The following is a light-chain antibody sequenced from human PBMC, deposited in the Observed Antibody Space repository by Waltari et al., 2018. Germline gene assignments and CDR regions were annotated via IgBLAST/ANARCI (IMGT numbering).Light chain of an antibody. CDR3: LQRSLWPWT. J-gene: IGKJ1*01. CDR1: QTVSTY. V-gene: IGKV3-11*01. CDR2: DAS. Sequence: IVLTQSPATLSLSPGERATLSCRASQTVSTYLAWFQQKPGQPPRLLIYDASTRAPGIPARFIGSGSGTDFSLTISSLEPEDFAVYYCLQRSLWPWTFGQGTKVAVK.